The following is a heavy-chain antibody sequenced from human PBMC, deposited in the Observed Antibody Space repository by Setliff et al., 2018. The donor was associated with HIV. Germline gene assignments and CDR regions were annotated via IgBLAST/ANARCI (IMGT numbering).Heavy chain of an antibody. D-gene: IGHD2-15*01. CDR2: IYYSGST. CDR3: ARTVVVVAAPYAFDM. CDR1: GGSISSDSYF. V-gene: IGHV4-39*07. Sequence: SETLSLTCSVSGGSISSDSYFWGWIRQPPGRGLEWIGTIYYSGSTYYNPSLKGRVTILVDTSKNQFSLKVTSVTAADTAVYYCARTVVVVAAPYAFDMWGQGTKVTVSS. J-gene: IGHJ3*02.